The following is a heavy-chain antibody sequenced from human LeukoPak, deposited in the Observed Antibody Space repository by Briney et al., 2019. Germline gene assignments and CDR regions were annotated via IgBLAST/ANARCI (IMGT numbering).Heavy chain of an antibody. V-gene: IGHV1-2*02. Sequence: GASVKVSCKASGYTFTGYYMHWVRQAPGQGLEWMGWINPNSGGTNYAQKFQGRVTMTRDTSISTAYMELGRLRSDDTAVYYCARDPPRRETPCVPAAMGYWGQGTLVTVSS. CDR1: GYTFTGYY. D-gene: IGHD2-2*01. CDR3: ARDPPRRETPCVPAAMGY. CDR2: INPNSGGT. J-gene: IGHJ4*02.